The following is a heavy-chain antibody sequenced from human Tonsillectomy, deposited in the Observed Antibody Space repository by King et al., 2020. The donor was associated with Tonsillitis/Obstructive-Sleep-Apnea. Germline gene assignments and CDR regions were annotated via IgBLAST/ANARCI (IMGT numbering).Heavy chain of an antibody. D-gene: IGHD1-26*01. V-gene: IGHV3-11*05. CDR1: GFSFGDYY. CDR2: INSGITYT. Sequence: VQLVESGGGLVKPGGSLRLSCAASGFSFGDYYMNWVRQAPGKGLEWVSYINSGITYTNFADFVKGRFTIARSNAHNSIYLEMNRLRVEDTAVYYCVSEKWDYSHGRLLDFWGRGTLVTVSS. J-gene: IGHJ4*02. CDR3: VSEKWDYSHGRLLDF.